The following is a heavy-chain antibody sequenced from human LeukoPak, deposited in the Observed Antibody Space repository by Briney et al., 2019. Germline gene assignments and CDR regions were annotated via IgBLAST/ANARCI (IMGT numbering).Heavy chain of an antibody. V-gene: IGHV3-23*01. Sequence: PGGSLRLSCAASGFTFSSYAMSWVRQAPGKGLEWVSTIIGNGGSTFYADSVKGRFTISRDNPKNTLYLQMNSLRAEDTAVYYCAKRVSTGYYYFDYWGQGTLVTVSS. D-gene: IGHD3-9*01. CDR1: GFTFSSYA. CDR3: AKRVSTGYYYFDY. CDR2: IIGNGGST. J-gene: IGHJ4*02.